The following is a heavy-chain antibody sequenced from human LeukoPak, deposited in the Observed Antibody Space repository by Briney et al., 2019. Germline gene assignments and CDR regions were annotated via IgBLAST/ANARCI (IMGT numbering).Heavy chain of an antibody. CDR2: IYPGDSDT. CDR3: ARPLDAVAATSSDY. V-gene: IGHV5-51*01. Sequence: GESLKISCKGSGYSFTSYWIGWVRQMPGKGLEWMGIIYPGDSDTRYSPSFQGQVTMSADRSISTTYLQWSSLKASDTAMYYCARPLDAVAATSSDYWRQGTLVTVSS. CDR1: GYSFTSYW. D-gene: IGHD6-19*01. J-gene: IGHJ4*02.